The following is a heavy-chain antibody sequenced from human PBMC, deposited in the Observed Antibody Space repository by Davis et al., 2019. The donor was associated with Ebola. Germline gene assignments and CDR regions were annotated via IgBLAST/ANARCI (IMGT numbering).Heavy chain of an antibody. V-gene: IGHV4-34*01. CDR3: ARVAPASRPVAGRVLFDP. J-gene: IGHJ5*02. CDR1: GGSFSGYY. Sequence: SETLSLTCAVYGGSFSGYYWSWIRQPPGKGLEWIGEINHSGSTNYNPSLKSRVTISVDTSKNQFSLKLRSVTAADTAVYYCARVAPASRPVAGRVLFDPWGQGTLVTVSS. D-gene: IGHD6-19*01. CDR2: INHSGST.